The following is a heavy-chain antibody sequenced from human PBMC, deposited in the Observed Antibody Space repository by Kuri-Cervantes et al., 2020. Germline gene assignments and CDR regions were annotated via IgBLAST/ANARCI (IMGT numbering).Heavy chain of an antibody. Sequence: ASENVSCKASRYSFTSCDINWLGQAPGQGLEWMGWVNPNRGNTGYAQKPQGRVTITRNTSISTAYMELRSLRSDDTAVYYCARSRSGWYYFDYWGQGTLVTVSS. V-gene: IGHV1-8*01. J-gene: IGHJ4*02. CDR2: VNPNRGNT. CDR1: RYSFTSCD. D-gene: IGHD6-19*01. CDR3: ARSRSGWYYFDY.